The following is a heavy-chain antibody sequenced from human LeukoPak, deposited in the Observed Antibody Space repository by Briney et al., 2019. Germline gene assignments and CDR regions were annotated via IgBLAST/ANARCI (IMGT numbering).Heavy chain of an antibody. CDR2: IITIFGTA. D-gene: IGHD3-9*01. CDR3: ARDDILTGYWSFDY. Sequence: ASVKVSCKASGGTFSSYAISWVRQAPGQGLEWMGGIITIFGTANYAQKFQGRVTITADKSTSTAYMELSSLRSEDTAVYYCARDDILTGYWSFDYWGQGTLVTVFS. V-gene: IGHV1-69*06. CDR1: GGTFSSYA. J-gene: IGHJ4*02.